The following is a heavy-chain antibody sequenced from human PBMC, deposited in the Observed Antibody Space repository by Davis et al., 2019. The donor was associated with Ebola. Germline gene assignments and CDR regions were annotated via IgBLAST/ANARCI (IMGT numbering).Heavy chain of an antibody. J-gene: IGHJ6*02. CDR2: IKEDRSER. D-gene: IGHD3-3*02. Sequence: PGGSLRLSCAASGFTFSSYAMSWVRQAPGKGLEWVANIKEDRSERYYVDSVKGRFTISRDNAKNSLYLRMNGLRAEDTGVYYCTRMALNYYYSGMDVWGQGTTVTVSS. CDR3: TRMALNYYYSGMDV. V-gene: IGHV3-7*01. CDR1: GFTFSSYA.